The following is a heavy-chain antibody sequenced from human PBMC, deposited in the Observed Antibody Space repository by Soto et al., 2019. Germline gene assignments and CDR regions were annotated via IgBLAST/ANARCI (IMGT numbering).Heavy chain of an antibody. Sequence: ASVKVSCKASGYTFTSYTIHWVRQAPGQRPEWMGWIDAGNGNTKYSQKFQGRVTITRDTSASIIYMELSSLRSEDGAVYYCARGVAGPLHWFDPWGQGTLVTVSS. D-gene: IGHD6-19*01. CDR3: ARGVAGPLHWFDP. J-gene: IGHJ5*02. CDR1: GYTFTSYT. CDR2: IDAGNGNT. V-gene: IGHV1-3*01.